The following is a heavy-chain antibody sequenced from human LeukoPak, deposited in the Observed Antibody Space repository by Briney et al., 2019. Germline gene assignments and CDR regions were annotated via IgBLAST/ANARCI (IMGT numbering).Heavy chain of an antibody. V-gene: IGHV1-69*13. CDR2: IIPIFGTA. CDR3: ARGDYYGSGSYYLYYYYYMDV. J-gene: IGHJ6*03. Sequence: GASVKVSCKASGGTFSSYAISWVRQAPGQGLEWMGGIIPIFGTANYAQKFQGRVTITADESTSTAYMELSSLRSEDTAVYYCARGDYYGSGSYYLYYYYYMDVWGKGTTVTVSS. CDR1: GGTFSSYA. D-gene: IGHD3-10*01.